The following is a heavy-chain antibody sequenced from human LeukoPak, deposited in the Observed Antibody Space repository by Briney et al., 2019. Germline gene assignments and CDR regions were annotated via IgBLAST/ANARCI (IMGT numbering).Heavy chain of an antibody. V-gene: IGHV3-30*18. J-gene: IGHJ4*02. CDR3: AKVRWGSDNALDS. CDR2: ISHDGSNK. CDR1: GFPFSDYG. D-gene: IGHD3-16*01. Sequence: QAGGSLRLSCAASGFPFSDYGMYWVRQAPGKGLEWLAVISHDGSNKYYADSVKGRITISRDNSMNTLYLQMNSLRAEDTAVYYCAKVRWGSDNALDSWGQGTLVTVSS.